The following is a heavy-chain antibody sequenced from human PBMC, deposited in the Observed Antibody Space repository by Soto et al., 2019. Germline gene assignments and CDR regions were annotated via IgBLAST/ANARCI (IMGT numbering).Heavy chain of an antibody. J-gene: IGHJ5*02. CDR3: ARAGHSSSLEGANCFDP. D-gene: IGHD6-6*01. CDR2: TYYIGST. V-gene: IGHV4-31*03. CDR1: GGSISSGGYY. Sequence: SETLSLTCTVSGGSISSGGYYWSWIRHPAGKGLEWIGYTYYIGSTYFHPFLYSGRTISLHTSRIPFCLQMSSVTAADPAVYSCARAGHSSSLEGANCFDPCGEGTLVTVSS.